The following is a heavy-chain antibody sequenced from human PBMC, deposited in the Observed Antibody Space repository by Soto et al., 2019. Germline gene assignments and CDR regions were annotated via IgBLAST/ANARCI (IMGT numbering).Heavy chain of an antibody. V-gene: IGHV4-61*01. CDR2: VYYSGGA. J-gene: IGHJ6*02. Sequence: SETLSLTCTVSGGSISSGSYHWSWIRQPPGKGLEWIGNVYYSGGAKYNPSVKRRVSISVDTSKNQFSLNLSSVTAADTAVYYCTRDGDGRMTTNPYYYYGMDVWGPGITVTVSS. D-gene: IGHD2-21*02. CDR3: TRDGDGRMTTNPYYYYGMDV. CDR1: GGSISSGSYH.